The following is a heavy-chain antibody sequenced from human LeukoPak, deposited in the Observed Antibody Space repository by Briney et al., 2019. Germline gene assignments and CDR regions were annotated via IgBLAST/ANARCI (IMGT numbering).Heavy chain of an antibody. D-gene: IGHD3-10*01. CDR2: IKQDGREK. J-gene: IGHJ4*02. Sequence: PGGSLRLSCAASGFTFSDYYMSWIRQAPGKGLEWVANIKQDGREKNYVDSVKGRFTISRDSAESSLHLQMNSLRAEDTAVYYCARDAWLAYWGPGTLVTVSS. CDR1: GFTFSDYY. V-gene: IGHV3-7*01. CDR3: ARDAWLAY.